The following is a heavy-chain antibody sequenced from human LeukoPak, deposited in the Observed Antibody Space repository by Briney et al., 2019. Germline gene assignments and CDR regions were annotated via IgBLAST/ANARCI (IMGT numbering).Heavy chain of an antibody. Sequence: GGSLRLSLAASGFTFSSYGMHWVRQAPGKGLEWGAVIWYDGSNNNYADSVKGRFTISRYNSKNTLYLQMNSLRAEDTAVCYCARDPYSSGVNWFDRWGQGTLVTVSS. D-gene: IGHD6-25*01. CDR2: IWYDGSNN. CDR1: GFTFSSYG. CDR3: ARDPYSSGVNWFDR. J-gene: IGHJ5*02. V-gene: IGHV3-33*01.